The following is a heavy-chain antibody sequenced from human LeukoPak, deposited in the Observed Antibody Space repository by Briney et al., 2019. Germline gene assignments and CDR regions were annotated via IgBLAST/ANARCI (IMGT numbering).Heavy chain of an antibody. Sequence: SGGSLRLSCAASGFTFSIYEMNWVRQAPGKGLEWVSYISSSGSTIYYADSVKGRFTISRDNAKNSPYLQMNSLRAEDTAVYYCARDSSSWLPGAFDIWGRGTMVTVSS. D-gene: IGHD6-13*01. CDR2: ISSSGSTI. CDR3: ARDSSSWLPGAFDI. CDR1: GFTFSIYE. J-gene: IGHJ3*02. V-gene: IGHV3-48*03.